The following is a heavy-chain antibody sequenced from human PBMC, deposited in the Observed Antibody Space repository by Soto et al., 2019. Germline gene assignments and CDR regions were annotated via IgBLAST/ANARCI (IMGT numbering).Heavy chain of an antibody. CDR2: ISYDGSNK. CDR1: GFTSSSYA. CDR3: ARALVLGRNYYYYGMDV. Sequence: QVQLVESGGGVVQPGRSLRLSCAASGFTSSSYAMHWVRQAPGKGLEWVAVISYDGSNKYYADSVKGRFTISRDNSKNTLYLQMNSLRAEDTAVYYCARALVLGRNYYYYGMDVWGQGTTVTVSS. V-gene: IGHV3-30-3*01. J-gene: IGHJ6*02.